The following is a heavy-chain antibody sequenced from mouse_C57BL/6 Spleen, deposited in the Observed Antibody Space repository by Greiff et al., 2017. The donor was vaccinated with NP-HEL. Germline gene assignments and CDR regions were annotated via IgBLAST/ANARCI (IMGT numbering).Heavy chain of an antibody. CDR2: INPNNGGT. V-gene: IGHV1-26*01. J-gene: IGHJ1*03. Sequence: VQLQQSGPELVKPGASVKISCKASGYTFTDYYMNWVKQSHGKSLEWIGDINPNNGGTSYNQKFKGKATLTVDKSSSTAYMELRSLTSEDSAVYSGARGATMVTDWYFDVGGTGTTVTVSS. D-gene: IGHD2-2*01. CDR3: ARGATMVTDWYFDV. CDR1: GYTFTDYY.